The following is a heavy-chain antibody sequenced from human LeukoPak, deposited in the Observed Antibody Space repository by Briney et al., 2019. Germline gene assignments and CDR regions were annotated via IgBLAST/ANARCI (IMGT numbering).Heavy chain of an antibody. V-gene: IGHV3-13*01. Sequence: GGSLRLSCAASGFTFSSFDMHWVRQLTGQGLEWASTIGTASDTYYPGSVEGRFTLSRDNAKNSLYLQMNSLTAGDTAVYYCARGPPRGKYYYMDVWGKGTTVTVSS. J-gene: IGHJ6*03. CDR3: ARGPPRGKYYYMDV. CDR2: IGTASDT. CDR1: GFTFSSFD. D-gene: IGHD5-12*01.